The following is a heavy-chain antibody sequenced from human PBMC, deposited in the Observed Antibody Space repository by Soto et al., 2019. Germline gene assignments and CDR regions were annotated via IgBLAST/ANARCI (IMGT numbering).Heavy chain of an antibody. D-gene: IGHD6-13*01. CDR3: AKDQGSSWYEIDY. CDR2: ISGSGGST. V-gene: IGHV3-23*01. Sequence: GGSLRLSCAASGFTFSNYAVTWVRQAPGMGLEWVSTISGSGGSTYYADSVKGRFTISRDISKNTLYLQMNSLRAEDTAVYYCAKDQGSSWYEIDYWGQGTLVTVSS. CDR1: GFTFSNYA. J-gene: IGHJ4*02.